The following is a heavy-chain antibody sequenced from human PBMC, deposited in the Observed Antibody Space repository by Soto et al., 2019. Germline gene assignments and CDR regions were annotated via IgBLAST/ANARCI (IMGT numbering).Heavy chain of an antibody. CDR2: ISSSSSYI. D-gene: IGHD6-6*01. CDR1: GFTFSSYS. CDR3: AREGRRRGMDV. V-gene: IGHV3-21*01. J-gene: IGHJ6*02. Sequence: SLRLSCAASGFTFSSYSMNWVRQAPGKGLEWVSSISSSSSYIYYADSVKGRFTISRDNAKNSLYLQMNSLRAEDTAVYYCAREGRRRGMDVWGQGTTVTVSS.